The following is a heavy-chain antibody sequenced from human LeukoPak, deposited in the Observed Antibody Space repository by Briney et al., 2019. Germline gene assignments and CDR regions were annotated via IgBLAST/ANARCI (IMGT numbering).Heavy chain of an antibody. CDR3: ARADLEIDAFDI. CDR2: IYYSGST. Sequence: PSQTLSLTCTVSGGSISSGGYYWSWIRQHPGKGLEWIGYIYYSGSTYYNPSLKNRVTISVDTSKNQFSLKLSSVTAADTAVYYCARADLEIDAFDIWGQGTMVTVSS. V-gene: IGHV4-31*03. J-gene: IGHJ3*02. D-gene: IGHD3-3*01. CDR1: GGSISSGGYY.